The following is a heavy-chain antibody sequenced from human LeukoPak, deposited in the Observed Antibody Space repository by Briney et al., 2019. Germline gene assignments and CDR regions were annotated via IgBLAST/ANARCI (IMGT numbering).Heavy chain of an antibody. Sequence: ASVKVSCKASGYTFTSYDINWVRQATGQRLEWMGWMNPNSGNTGYAQKFQGRVTMTRNTSISTAYMELSSLRSEDTAVYYCARWLPNWNYGNWFDPWGQGTLVTVSS. V-gene: IGHV1-8*01. CDR3: ARWLPNWNYGNWFDP. J-gene: IGHJ5*02. D-gene: IGHD1-7*01. CDR2: MNPNSGNT. CDR1: GYTFTSYD.